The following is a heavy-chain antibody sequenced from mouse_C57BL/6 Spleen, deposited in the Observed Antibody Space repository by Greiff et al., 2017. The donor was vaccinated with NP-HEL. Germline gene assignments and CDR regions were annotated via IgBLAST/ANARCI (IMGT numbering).Heavy chain of an antibody. Sequence: QVTLKESGPGILQSSQTLSLTCSFSGFSLSTSGMGVSWIRQPSGKGLEWLAHIYWDDDKRYNPSLQSRLTISKDTSRNQVFLNITSVDTADTATYSWARRSPYGNYFFFDYWGQGTTLTVSS. CDR2: IYWDDDK. CDR1: GFSLSTSGMG. V-gene: IGHV8-12*01. CDR3: ARRSPYGNYFFFDY. J-gene: IGHJ2*01. D-gene: IGHD2-1*01.